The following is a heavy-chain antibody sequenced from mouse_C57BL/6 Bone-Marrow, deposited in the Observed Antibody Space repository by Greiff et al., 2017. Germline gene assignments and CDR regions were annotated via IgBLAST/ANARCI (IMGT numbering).Heavy chain of an antibody. J-gene: IGHJ2*01. CDR3: AGNNWDAFFAY. Sequence: QVQLQESGPGLVAPSQRLSISCTASGFSLTSYAISWVSQRPGQGLEWLGVIWPGGGTNYYSAIKSGLNISKDNSKSQVFLKMNNLQTSDTAEDYGAGNNWDAFFAYWGQGTTLTVSA. D-gene: IGHD4-1*01. CDR2: IWPGGGT. CDR1: GFSLTSYA. V-gene: IGHV2-9-1*01.